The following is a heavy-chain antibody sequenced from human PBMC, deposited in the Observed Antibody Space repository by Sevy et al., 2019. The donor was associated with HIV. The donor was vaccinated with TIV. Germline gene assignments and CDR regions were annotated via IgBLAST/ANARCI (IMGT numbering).Heavy chain of an antibody. CDR1: GFTFSTYG. V-gene: IGHV3-30*03. J-gene: IGHJ3*02. Sequence: GGSLRLSCAASGFTFSTYGMHWVRQAPGKGLEWVALISYDGSNKYYADSVKGRFTISRDNSKKTLYLQMNSLRTEDTGVYFCARAPFENDSSVYADAFDIWGQGTTVTVSS. CDR2: ISYDGSNK. D-gene: IGHD3-22*01. CDR3: ARAPFENDSSVYADAFDI.